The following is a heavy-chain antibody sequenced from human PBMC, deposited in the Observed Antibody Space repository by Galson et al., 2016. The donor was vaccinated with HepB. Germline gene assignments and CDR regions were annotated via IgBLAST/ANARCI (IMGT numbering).Heavy chain of an antibody. J-gene: IGHJ4*02. V-gene: IGHV3-21*01. Sequence: SLRLSCAASGFTFRSYSMNWVRQAPGKGLEWVARISSSSSYIYYADSMKGRFTISRDDAKNSVYLEMKSLRVEDTAVYYCVRAFLYSESYLSLGYWGQGTLVTVSS. CDR2: ISSSSSYI. CDR1: GFTFRSYS. D-gene: IGHD1-26*01. CDR3: VRAFLYSESYLSLGY.